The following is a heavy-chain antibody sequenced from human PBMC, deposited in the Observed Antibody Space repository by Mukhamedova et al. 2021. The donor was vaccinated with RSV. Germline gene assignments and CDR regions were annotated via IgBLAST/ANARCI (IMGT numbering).Heavy chain of an antibody. Sequence: VRLAPGTGLQWISSISAGVGSTYYADSVKGRFTISRDDSKNTLFLQMNSLRAEDTAVYYCAKYPAARPRAVFYMDVWGKGTKVTV. CDR3: AKYPAARPRAVFYMDV. D-gene: IGHD6-6*01. J-gene: IGHJ6*03. V-gene: IGHV3-23*01. CDR2: ISAGVGST.